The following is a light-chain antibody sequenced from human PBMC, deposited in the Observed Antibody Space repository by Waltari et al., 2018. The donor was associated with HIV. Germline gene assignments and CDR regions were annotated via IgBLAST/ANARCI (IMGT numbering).Light chain of an antibody. CDR2: DVS. CDR1: SSDIGAYDF. J-gene: IGLJ3*02. CDR3: ASYRSGTNLV. Sequence: QSALAQPPSVSGSPGQSITTSCTGSSSDIGAYDFFSWYQVHPVKASKLFIYDVSNRPPGVSDRFSGPKSGTTASLTISGLQSDGEADYYCASYRSGTNLVVGGGTKLTVL. V-gene: IGLV2-14*03.